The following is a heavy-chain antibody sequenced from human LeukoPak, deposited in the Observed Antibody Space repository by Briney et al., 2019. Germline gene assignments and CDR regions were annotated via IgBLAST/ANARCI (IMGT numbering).Heavy chain of an antibody. CDR2: IYYSGST. J-gene: IGHJ6*03. CDR1: GGSISSYY. V-gene: IGHV4-59*01. CDR3: ARVSCSSTSCYAGYYYYYMDV. D-gene: IGHD2-2*01. Sequence: SETLSLTCTVSGGSISSYYWSWIRQPPGKGLEWIGYIYYSGSTNYNPSLKSRVTISVDTSKNQFSLKLSSVTAADTAVYYCARVSCSSTSCYAGYYYYYMDVWGKGTTVTVSS.